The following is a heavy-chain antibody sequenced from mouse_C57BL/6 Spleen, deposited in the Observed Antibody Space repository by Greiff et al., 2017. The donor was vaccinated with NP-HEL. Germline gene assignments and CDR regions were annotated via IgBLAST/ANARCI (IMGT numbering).Heavy chain of an antibody. D-gene: IGHD2-1*01. V-gene: IGHV1-55*01. J-gene: IGHJ2*01. CDR3: ARGGNSPGYFDC. CDR2: LYPGSGST. Sequence: VQLQQPGAELVKPGASVMMSCKASGYTFTSYWLTRVKQWPGQGLEWIVDLYPGSGSTNYNVRFKSKVTLTVDTSSSTAYMQLSSLTSEGSAVYYCARGGNSPGYFDCWGQGTTLTVS. CDR1: GYTFTSYW.